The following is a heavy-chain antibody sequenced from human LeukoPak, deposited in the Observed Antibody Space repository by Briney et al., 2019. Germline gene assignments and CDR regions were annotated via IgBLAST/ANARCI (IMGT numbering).Heavy chain of an antibody. CDR1: GYTFTGYY. J-gene: IGHJ6*03. D-gene: IGHD3-3*01. V-gene: IGHV1-2*06. CDR3: ARGVGFWSGYYSSLGYMDV. Sequence: GASVKVSCKASGYTFTGYYMHWVRQAPGQGLEWMGRINPNSGGTNYAQKFQGRVTMTRDTSISTAYMELSRLRSDDTAVYYCARGVGFWSGYYSSLGYMDVWGKGTTVTVSS. CDR2: INPNSGGT.